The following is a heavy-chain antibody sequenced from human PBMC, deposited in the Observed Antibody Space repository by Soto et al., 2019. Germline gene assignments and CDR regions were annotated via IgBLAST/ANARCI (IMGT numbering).Heavy chain of an antibody. CDR2: IIPLFRTP. CDR1: GGTFSSSA. Sequence: QVQLVQSGAEMKEPGSSVKVSCKTSGGTFSSSAISRLRQAPGQGLEWMGGIIPLFRTPDYAQKFQGRVTIAADESTSTAYMELSSLRSEHTAVYYCARDNDRLQLGGNYYYILDVWGQGTTITVSS. CDR3: ARDNDRLQLGGNYYYILDV. V-gene: IGHV1-69*12. D-gene: IGHD4-4*01. J-gene: IGHJ6*02.